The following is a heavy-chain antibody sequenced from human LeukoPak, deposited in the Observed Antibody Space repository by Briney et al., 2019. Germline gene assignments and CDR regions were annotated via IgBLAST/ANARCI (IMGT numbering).Heavy chain of an antibody. V-gene: IGHV4-61*01. CDR2: IYYSGST. CDR3: ARDKGGKRGAFDI. D-gene: IGHD3-16*01. CDR1: GGSISSGSYY. Sequence: SETLSLTCTVSGGSISSGSYYWSWIRQPPGKGLEWIGYIYYSGSTNYNPSLKSRVTISVDTSKNQFSLKLSSVTAADTAVYYCARDKGGKRGAFDIWGQGTMVTVSS. J-gene: IGHJ3*02.